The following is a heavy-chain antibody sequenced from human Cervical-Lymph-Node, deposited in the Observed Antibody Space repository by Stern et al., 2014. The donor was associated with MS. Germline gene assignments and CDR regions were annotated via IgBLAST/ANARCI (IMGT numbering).Heavy chain of an antibody. J-gene: IGHJ1*01. CDR3: AREGGNTAEYFQH. CDR1: GFTFSSSG. CDR2: IWYDGSNR. V-gene: IGHV3-33*01. D-gene: IGHD4-23*01. Sequence: VQLVESGGGVVQPGRSPRLSCAASGFTFSSSGMHWVRQAPGKGLEWLAIIWYDGSNRYYADSVKGRFTISRDNSKNTLYLQMNSLRAEDTAVYYCAREGGNTAEYFQHWGQGTLVTVSS.